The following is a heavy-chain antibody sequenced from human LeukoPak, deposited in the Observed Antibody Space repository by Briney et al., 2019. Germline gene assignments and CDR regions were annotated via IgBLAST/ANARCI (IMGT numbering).Heavy chain of an antibody. D-gene: IGHD5-18*01. J-gene: IGHJ4*02. CDR1: GFTFTSYV. V-gene: IGHV3-23*01. Sequence: GGSLRLSCAASGFTFTSYVMNWVRRAPGKGLEWVSGISGSGGSTYYADSVKGRFTISRDNSKNTLYLQMNSLRAEDTAVYYCAKDHRYTFGSPYYFDYWGQGTLVTVSS. CDR3: AKDHRYTFGSPYYFDY. CDR2: ISGSGGST.